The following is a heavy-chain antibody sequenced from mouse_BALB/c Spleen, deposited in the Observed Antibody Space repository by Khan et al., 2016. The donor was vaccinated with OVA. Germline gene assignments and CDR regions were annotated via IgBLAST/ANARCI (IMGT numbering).Heavy chain of an antibody. J-gene: IGHJ4*01. CDR2: IAPGSGST. D-gene: IGHD1-1*01. CDR3: AISYYYGYSLYAVDD. CDR1: GYTFTSYW. Sequence: DLVKPGASVKLSCKASGYTFTSYWINWIKQRPGQGLEWIGRIAPGSGSTSYNEMFKVKAILTVDTSSTPASIQLCSLSSEDSAVYFYAISYYYGYSLYAVDDWGQGTLVTVSS. V-gene: IGHV1S41*01.